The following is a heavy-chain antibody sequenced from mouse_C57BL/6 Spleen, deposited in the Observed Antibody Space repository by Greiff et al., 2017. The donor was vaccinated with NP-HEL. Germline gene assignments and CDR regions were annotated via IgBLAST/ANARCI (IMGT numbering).Heavy chain of an antibody. J-gene: IGHJ1*03. CDR2: IDPNSGGT. CDR3: ASSPTVVATDWYFDV. V-gene: IGHV1-72*01. Sequence: VQLQQSGAELVKPGASVKLSCKASGYTFTSYWMHWVKQRPGRGLEWIGRIDPNSGGTNYNEKFKSKATLTVDKPSSTAYMQLSSLTSADSAVYYCASSPTVVATDWYFDVWGTGTTVTVSS. CDR1: GYTFTSYW. D-gene: IGHD1-1*01.